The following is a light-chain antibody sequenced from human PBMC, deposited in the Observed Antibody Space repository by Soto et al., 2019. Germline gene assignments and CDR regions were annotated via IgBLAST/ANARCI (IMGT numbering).Light chain of an antibody. CDR3: QQCVSWPQFT. CDR1: QSVGSS. J-gene: IGKJ3*01. CDR2: DVS. Sequence: EIVLTQSPATLSLSPGERASLSCRASQSVGSSLAWYQHKPGQAPRLLIYDVSNRATGIPARFSGSGSGTDFTLTISSLEPEDFAFYYCQQCVSWPQFTFGHGTRLDI. V-gene: IGKV3-11*01.